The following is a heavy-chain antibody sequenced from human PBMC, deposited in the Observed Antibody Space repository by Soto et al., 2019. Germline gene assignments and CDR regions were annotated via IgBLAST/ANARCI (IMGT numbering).Heavy chain of an antibody. J-gene: IGHJ6*02. CDR1: GFTFSSYA. CDR3: ARAIEIQLWLPTNPDV. V-gene: IGHV3-30-3*01. Sequence: QVQLVESGGGVVQPGRSLRLSCAASGFTFSSYAMHWVRQAPGKGLEWVAVISYDGSNKYYADSVKGRFTISRDNSKNTLYLQMNSLRAEDTAVYYCARAIEIQLWLPTNPDVWGQGTTVTVSS. D-gene: IGHD5-18*01. CDR2: ISYDGSNK.